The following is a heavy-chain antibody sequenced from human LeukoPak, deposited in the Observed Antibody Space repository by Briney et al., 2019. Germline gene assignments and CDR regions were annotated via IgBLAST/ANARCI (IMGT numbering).Heavy chain of an antibody. Sequence: ASVNVSRKASGYTPTGYYMHCVRQAPGQGLEWRGWINPNSGGRNSAQKLQGRVTMTRDNSISTAYMELSSLRSDDTAVYYCARGGLIWFGEFGDYWGQGTLVTVSS. D-gene: IGHD3-10*01. CDR3: ARGGLIWFGEFGDY. V-gene: IGHV1-2*02. CDR1: GYTPTGYY. CDR2: INPNSGGR. J-gene: IGHJ4*02.